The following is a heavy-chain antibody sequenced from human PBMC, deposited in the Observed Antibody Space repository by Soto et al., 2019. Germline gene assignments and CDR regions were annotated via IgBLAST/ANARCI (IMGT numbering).Heavy chain of an antibody. V-gene: IGHV3-66*01. CDR1: GFTXSSNY. CDR3: ARDGRYCSGGSCYYYYYYMDA. CDR2: VYSGGST. J-gene: IGHJ6*03. Sequence: EVQLVESGGGLVQPGGXLRLXXAAXGFTXSSNYMSWXRQAPGKGXXXXXXVYSGGSTYYADSVKGRFTISRDNSKNTLXLQXNSXXXEXXAXYYCARDGRYCSGGSCYYYYYYMDAWGKGTTVTVSS. D-gene: IGHD2-15*01.